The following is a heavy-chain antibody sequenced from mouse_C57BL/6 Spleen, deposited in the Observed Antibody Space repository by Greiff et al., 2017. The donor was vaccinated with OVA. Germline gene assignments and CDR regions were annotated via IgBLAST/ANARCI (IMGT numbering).Heavy chain of an antibody. J-gene: IGHJ1*03. D-gene: IGHD1-1*01. V-gene: IGHV5-9*01. CDR1: GFTFSSYT. Sequence: EVMLVESGGGLVKPGGSLKLSCAASGFTFSSYTMSWVRQTPEKRLEWVAIISGGGGNTYYPDSVQGRFTNARDNAKNTQCLQVSSLRSEDTALYYCARHMDYGSSYWYIDVWGTGTTVTVTA. CDR3: ARHMDYGSSYWYIDV. CDR2: ISGGGGNT.